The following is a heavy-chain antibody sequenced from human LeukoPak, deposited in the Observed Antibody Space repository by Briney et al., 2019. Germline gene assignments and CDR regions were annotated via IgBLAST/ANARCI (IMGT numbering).Heavy chain of an antibody. CDR3: ARGGPHHGFDI. V-gene: IGHV1-2*02. CDR2: IVTNNGGT. Sequence: GASVKVSCKASGYTFTDYYMHWVRLAPGQGLEWMGWIVTNNGGTNYAQNFKGRVTMTRDTSVSTAYVEVSDLKSDDTAVYYCARGGPHHGFDIWAQGTMVTVSS. J-gene: IGHJ3*02. CDR1: GYTFTDYY.